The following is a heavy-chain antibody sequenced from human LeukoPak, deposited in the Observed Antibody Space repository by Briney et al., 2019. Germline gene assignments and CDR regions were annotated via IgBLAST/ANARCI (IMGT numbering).Heavy chain of an antibody. V-gene: IGHV5-51*01. CDR2: IYPGDSDT. Sequence: GESLKISCKGSGYSFTNYWIGWVRQMAGQGLEWIGIIYPGDSDTRYSPSFQGQVTISADKSISTAYLQWSSLKASDTAMYYCGVVVTATDAFDIWGQGTMVTVSS. CDR3: GVVVTATDAFDI. D-gene: IGHD2-21*02. J-gene: IGHJ3*02. CDR1: GYSFTNYW.